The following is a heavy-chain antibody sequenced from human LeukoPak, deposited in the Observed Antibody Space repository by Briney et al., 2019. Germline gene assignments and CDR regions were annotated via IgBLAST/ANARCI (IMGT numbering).Heavy chain of an antibody. V-gene: IGHV4-59*01. J-gene: IGHJ6*03. CDR1: GGSISNYY. CDR2: IYYSGTT. D-gene: IGHD2-2*01. Sequence: PSETLSLTCTVSGGSISNYYWNWIRQPPGKGLEWIGYIYYSGTTNYNPSLKSRVSMSVDTSKNQFSLKLSSVTAADTAVYYCAKDGFTNYYYYYYMDVWGKGTTVTISS. CDR3: AKDGFTNYYYYYYMDV.